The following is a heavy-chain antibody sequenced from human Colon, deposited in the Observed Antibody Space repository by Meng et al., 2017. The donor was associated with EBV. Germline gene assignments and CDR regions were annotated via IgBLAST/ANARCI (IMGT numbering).Heavy chain of an antibody. CDR2: IYHSGST. J-gene: IGHJ4*02. CDR1: GGSISSSHYY. CDR3: ARRRGGSGRDC. V-gene: IGHV4-39*01. Sequence: QLQLQESGPGLVKPSEPLSPTCTVSGGSISSSHYYWGWVRQPPGKGLQWIGTIYHSGSTSYNPSLQSRVTMFVDTSKNQFSLMLTSVTATDTAVYYCARRRGGSGRDCWGQGTLVTVSS. D-gene: IGHD3-10*01.